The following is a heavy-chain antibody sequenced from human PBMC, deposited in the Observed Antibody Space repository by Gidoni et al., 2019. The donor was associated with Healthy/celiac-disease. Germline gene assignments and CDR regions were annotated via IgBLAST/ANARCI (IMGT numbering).Heavy chain of an antibody. CDR3: AISSRAARRNYYYMDV. Sequence: QVQLVQSGDQVKKPGASVKVSCKASGYSFTSYDINWVRQATGQGLEWMGWMNPNSGNTGYAQKFQGRVTMTRNTSISTAYMELSSLRSEDTAVYYCAISSRAARRNYYYMDVWGKGTTVTVSS. J-gene: IGHJ6*03. D-gene: IGHD6-6*01. CDR1: GYSFTSYD. CDR2: MNPNSGNT. V-gene: IGHV1-8*01.